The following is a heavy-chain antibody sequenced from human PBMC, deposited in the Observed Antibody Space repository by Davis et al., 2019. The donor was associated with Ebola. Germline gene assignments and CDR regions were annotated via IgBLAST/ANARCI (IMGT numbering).Heavy chain of an antibody. V-gene: IGHV3-9*01. CDR2: ISWDGGLT. CDR1: GFTFDDYA. J-gene: IGHJ4*02. CDR3: AKDTVATVTTAGDY. D-gene: IGHD4-17*01. Sequence: GGSLRLSCAASGFTFDDYAMHWVRQAPGKGLEWVSGISWDGGLTGYADSVKGRFTISRDNAKHSLYLQMNSLRGDDTALYYCAKDTVATVTTAGDYWGQGILVTVSS.